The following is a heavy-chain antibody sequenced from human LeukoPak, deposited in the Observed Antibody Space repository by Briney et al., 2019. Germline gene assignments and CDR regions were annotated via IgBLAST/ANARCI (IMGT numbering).Heavy chain of an antibody. CDR1: GGSISSYY. J-gene: IGHJ4*02. CDR3: ARDRPGGSSLDY. V-gene: IGHV4-4*07. CDR2: IYSSGST. Sequence: SETLSLTCTVSGGSISSYYWSWIRQPAGKGLEWIGRIYSSGSTNYNPSLKSRVTISVDTSKNQFSLKLSSVTAADTAVYYCARDRPGGSSLDYWGQGTLVTVSS. D-gene: IGHD6-13*01.